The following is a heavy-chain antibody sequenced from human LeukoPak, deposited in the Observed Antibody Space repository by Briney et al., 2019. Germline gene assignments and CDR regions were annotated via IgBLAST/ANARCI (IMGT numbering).Heavy chain of an antibody. CDR1: GGSLSSYY. D-gene: IGHD1-26*01. Sequence: SETLSLTCTVSGGSLSSYYWSWIRQPPGKGLEWIGYIYYSGSTNYNPSLKSRVTISVDTSKNQFSLKLSSVTAADTAVYYCARVYSGSFDYWGQGTLVTVSS. V-gene: IGHV4-59*01. CDR3: ARVYSGSFDY. J-gene: IGHJ4*02. CDR2: IYYSGST.